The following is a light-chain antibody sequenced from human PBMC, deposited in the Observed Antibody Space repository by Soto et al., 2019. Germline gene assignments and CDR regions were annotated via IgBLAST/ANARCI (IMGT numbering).Light chain of an antibody. J-gene: IGKJ4*01. CDR3: LQDHENLT. V-gene: IGKV1-39*01. CDR1: QSIRSY. CDR2: AAS. Sequence: DIHMTQSPSSLSASVGYIFTITCRASQSIRSYLSWYQQKPGKAPKLLIYAASSLQSGVPSRLSGSGSGTDFTLTISSMKPEDYASYYCLQDHENLTFGGGTKVDIK.